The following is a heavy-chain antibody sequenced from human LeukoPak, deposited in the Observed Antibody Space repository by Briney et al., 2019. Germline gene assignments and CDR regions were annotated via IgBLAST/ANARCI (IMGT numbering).Heavy chain of an antibody. CDR3: ARGRKDCSAGNCYSDY. CDR1: GFTFGNYW. D-gene: IGHD2-15*01. J-gene: IGHJ4*02. V-gene: IGHV3-7*01. Sequence: GGSLRLSCAASGFTFGNYWMTWVRQAPGKGLQWVANIQEAGSGKYYVDSVKGRFTISRDNAKNSLYLQMNSLRAEDTAVYYCARGRKDCSAGNCYSDYWGQGTLVTVSS. CDR2: IQEAGSGK.